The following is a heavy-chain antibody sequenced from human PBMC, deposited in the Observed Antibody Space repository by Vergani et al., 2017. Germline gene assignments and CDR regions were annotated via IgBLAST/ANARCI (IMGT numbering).Heavy chain of an antibody. CDR3: ARWDCSSTSCRFDY. CDR1: GGSLSSYY. CDR2: IYTSGST. J-gene: IGHJ4*02. Sequence: QVQLQESGPGLVKPSEPLSLTCTVSGGSLSSYYWSWIRQPAGKGLEWIGRIYTSGSTNDNPSLKRRVTMSVDTSKNQFSLKLSSVTAADTAVYYCARWDCSSTSCRFDYWGQGTLVTVSS. V-gene: IGHV4-4*07. D-gene: IGHD2-2*01.